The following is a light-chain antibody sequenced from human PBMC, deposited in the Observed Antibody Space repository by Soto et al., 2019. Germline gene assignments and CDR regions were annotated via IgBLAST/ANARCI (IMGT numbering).Light chain of an antibody. Sequence: IVLSQSPGTLSLSPGDRATLSCRASQSVSSSYLAWYQQKPGQAPRLLIYGASRRATAIPDRFTGSGSGTDFTLTISRLEPEDFAMYYCQKFGSSLPWTFGQGTKV. V-gene: IGKV3-20*01. J-gene: IGKJ1*01. CDR2: GAS. CDR1: QSVSSSY. CDR3: QKFGSSLPWT.